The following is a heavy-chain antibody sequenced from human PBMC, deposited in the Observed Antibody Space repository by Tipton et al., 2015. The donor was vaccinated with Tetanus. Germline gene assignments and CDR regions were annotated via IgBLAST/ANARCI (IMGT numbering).Heavy chain of an antibody. Sequence: TLSLTCTVSGGSLTNSDHYCAWIRQSPGKGLEWIGSINYSGSTYYNPSLKSRVTMSVDTSKNQFSLSLTSVTAADTAVYYCARDAIFDPWGLGILVIVSS. CDR1: GGSLTNSDHY. J-gene: IGHJ5*02. CDR3: ARDAIFDP. V-gene: IGHV4-39*07. CDR2: INYSGST.